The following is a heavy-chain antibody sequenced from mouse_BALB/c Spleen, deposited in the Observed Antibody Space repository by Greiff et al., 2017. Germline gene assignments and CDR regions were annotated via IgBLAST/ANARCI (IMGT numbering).Heavy chain of an antibody. CDR3: ARMEDGNYVAY. J-gene: IGHJ3*01. V-gene: IGHV1-80*01. D-gene: IGHD2-1*01. CDR1: GYAFSSYW. CDR2: IYPGDGDT. Sequence: VKLQESGAELVRPGSSVKISCKASGYAFSSYWMNWVKQRPGQGLEWIGQIYPGDGDTNYNGKFKGKATLTADKSSSTAYMQLSSLTSEDSAVYFCARMEDGNYVAYWGQGTLVTVSA.